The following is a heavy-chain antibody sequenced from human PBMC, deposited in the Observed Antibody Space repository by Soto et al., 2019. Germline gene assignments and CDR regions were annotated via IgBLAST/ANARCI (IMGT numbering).Heavy chain of an antibody. V-gene: IGHV4-31*03. CDR2: IYYSGTT. CDR3: AASCVACGGFNYYGMDV. CDR1: GVSISSGGYY. J-gene: IGHJ6*02. D-gene: IGHD2-21*01. Sequence: SETLSLTCTVSGVSISSGGYYWYWIRQHPGKGLEWIGYIYYSGTTYYNPSLKSRVTISVDTSKNQFSLKLSSVTAADTAVYYCAASCVACGGFNYYGMDVWGQGTTVTV.